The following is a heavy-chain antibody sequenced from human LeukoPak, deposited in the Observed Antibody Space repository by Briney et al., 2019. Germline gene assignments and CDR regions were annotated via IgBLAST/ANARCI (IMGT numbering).Heavy chain of an antibody. CDR2: INPIFGTA. V-gene: IGHV1-69*13. J-gene: IGHJ6*02. Sequence: SVTVSCKASGGTFSSYAISWVRQAPGQGLEWMGGINPIFGTANYAQKFQGRVTITADESTSTAYMELSSLRSEDTAVYYCARGQYYYGSGSYWYYYYGMDAWGQGTTVTVSS. CDR1: GGTFSSYA. D-gene: IGHD3-10*01. CDR3: ARGQYYYGSGSYWYYYYGMDA.